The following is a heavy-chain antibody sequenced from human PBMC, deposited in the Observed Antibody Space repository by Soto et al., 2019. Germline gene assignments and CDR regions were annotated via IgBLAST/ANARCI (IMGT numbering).Heavy chain of an antibody. CDR2: IYYTGYT. J-gene: IGHJ5*02. V-gene: IGHV4-31*03. CDR3: AADATGYPFNRFDP. CDR1: GGSINSEDYY. Sequence: SETLSLTCTVSGGSINSEDYYWSWLRQQPGKGLEWIGYIYYTGYTYYNSSLQSRLNISIDTSQSQFSLQLSSVTAADMAVYFCAADATGYPFNRFDPWGQGIPVTVSS. D-gene: IGHD3-9*01.